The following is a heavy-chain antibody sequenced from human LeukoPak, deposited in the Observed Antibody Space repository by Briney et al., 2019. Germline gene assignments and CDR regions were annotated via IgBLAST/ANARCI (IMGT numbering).Heavy chain of an antibody. CDR3: ARLGYCSGGSRN. Sequence: SETLSLTCTVSGGSISSYYWSWIRQPPGKGLEFIGYISYSGSTNYNPSLKSRLTMSVDTSKNQFSLKLSSVTAADTAVYYCARLGYCSGGSRNWGQGTLVTVSS. J-gene: IGHJ4*02. V-gene: IGHV4-59*08. CDR2: ISYSGST. CDR1: GGSISSYY. D-gene: IGHD2-15*01.